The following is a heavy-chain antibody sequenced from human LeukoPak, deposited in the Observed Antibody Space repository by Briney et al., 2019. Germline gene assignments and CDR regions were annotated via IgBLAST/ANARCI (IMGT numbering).Heavy chain of an antibody. CDR3: ARSPWFGELLESYFDY. Sequence: GGSLRLSCAASGFTFSDYYMSWIRQAPGKGLEWLSYISSSASTIYYADSVKGRFTISRDNAKNSLYLQMNSLRAEDTAVYYCARSPWFGELLESYFDYWGQGTLVTVSS. D-gene: IGHD3-10*01. V-gene: IGHV3-11*04. CDR1: GFTFSDYY. CDR2: ISSSASTI. J-gene: IGHJ4*02.